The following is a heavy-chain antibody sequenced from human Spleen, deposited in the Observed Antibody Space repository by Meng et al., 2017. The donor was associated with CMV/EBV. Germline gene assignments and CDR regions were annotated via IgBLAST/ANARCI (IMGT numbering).Heavy chain of an antibody. J-gene: IGHJ2*01. CDR2: ISWNSGSR. CDR3: ARRDCSGGSCFSNWYFDL. CDR1: GFTFSSYG. Sequence: SLKISCAASGFTFSSYGMHWVRQAPGKGLKWVSGISWNSGSRGYADSVKGRFTISRDNAKNSLYLQMNSLRAEDTAVYYCARRDCSGGSCFSNWYFDLWGRGTLVTVSS. D-gene: IGHD2-15*01. V-gene: IGHV3-9*01.